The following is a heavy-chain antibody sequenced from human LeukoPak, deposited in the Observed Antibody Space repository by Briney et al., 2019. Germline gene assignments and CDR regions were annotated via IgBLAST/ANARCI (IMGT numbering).Heavy chain of an antibody. D-gene: IGHD3-9*01. V-gene: IGHV3-21*01. Sequence: GGSLRLSCAASGFTFSSYSMNWVRQAPGKGLEWVSSISSSSSYIYYADSVKGRFTISRDNAKNSLYLQMNSLRAEDTAVYYCARDRYYDILTGYYTPYYYGMDVWGQGTTVTVSS. CDR3: ARDRYYDILTGYYTPYYYGMDV. CDR2: ISSSSSYI. CDR1: GFTFSSYS. J-gene: IGHJ6*02.